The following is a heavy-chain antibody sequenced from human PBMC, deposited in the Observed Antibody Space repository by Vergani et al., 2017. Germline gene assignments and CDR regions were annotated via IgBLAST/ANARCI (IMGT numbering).Heavy chain of an antibody. CDR1: GGTFSSYS. CDR2: IIPIFGTA. D-gene: IGHD1-26*01. V-gene: IGHV1-69*13. CDR3: AREIXVGATYSEGYFDY. Sequence: QVQLVQSGAEVKKPGSSVKVSCKASGGTFSSYSIGWVRQAPGQGLEWMGRIIPIFGTANYAQNFQGRVTITADESTSTAYMELSSLRSEDTAMYYCAREIXVGATYSEGYFDYWGQGTLVTVSS. J-gene: IGHJ4*02.